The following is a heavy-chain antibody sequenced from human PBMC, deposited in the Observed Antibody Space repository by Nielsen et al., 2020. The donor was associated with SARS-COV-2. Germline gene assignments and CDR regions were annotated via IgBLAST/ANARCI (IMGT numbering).Heavy chain of an antibody. J-gene: IGHJ4*02. D-gene: IGHD6-13*01. CDR1: GYNFTSYW. V-gene: IGHV5-10-1*01. CDR3: ARRPIAAAGTPFDY. CDR2: IDPSDSYT. Sequence: GGSLRLSCKGSGYNFTSYWISWVRQMPGKGLEWMGRIDPSDSYTNYSPSFQGHVTISADKSISTAYLQWSSLRASDTAMYYCARRPIAAAGTPFDYWGQGTLVTVSS.